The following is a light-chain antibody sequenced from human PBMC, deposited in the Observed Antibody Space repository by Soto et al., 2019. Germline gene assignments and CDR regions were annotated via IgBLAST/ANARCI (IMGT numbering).Light chain of an antibody. V-gene: IGKV3-20*01. Sequence: DIVLTPSPGTLSLSAGERATLSCRASQSVTSNYLAWYQQKPGQAPRLLVYGASSRATGISDRFSGSGSGTDVTLTISRLEPEECAVYYCQHYVSPPITFGQGTRLEI. CDR1: QSVTSNY. CDR3: QHYVSPPIT. J-gene: IGKJ5*01. CDR2: GAS.